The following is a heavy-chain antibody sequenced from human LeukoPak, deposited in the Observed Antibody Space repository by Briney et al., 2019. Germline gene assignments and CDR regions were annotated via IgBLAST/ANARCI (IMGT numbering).Heavy chain of an antibody. CDR2: ISSSGSYT. Sequence: GGSLRLSCAASGFTFSSYNMNWVRQAPGKGLEWVSSISSSGSYTYYADSVKGRFTISRDNAKNSLYLQMSSLRAEDTAVYYCARDYMSLNYNNFDSWGQGTLVTVSS. CDR3: ARDYMSLNYNNFDS. V-gene: IGHV3-21*01. CDR1: GFTFSSYN. J-gene: IGHJ4*02. D-gene: IGHD1-7*01.